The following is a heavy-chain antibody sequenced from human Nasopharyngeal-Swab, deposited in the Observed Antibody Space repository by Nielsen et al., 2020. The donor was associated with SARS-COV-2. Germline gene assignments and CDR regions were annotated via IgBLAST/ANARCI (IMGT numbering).Heavy chain of an antibody. CDR1: GFTVSHKY. J-gene: IGHJ5*02. Sequence: GGSLRLSCAASGFTVSHKYMTWVRQAPGKGLEWVSIIFGEESKYYADSVRGRFTISRDDSNNTLYLQMNSLRADDSAVYYCATVGEFKRFDPWGQGTQVTVSS. D-gene: IGHD3-3*01. CDR2: IFGEESK. V-gene: IGHV3-53*01. CDR3: ATVGEFKRFDP.